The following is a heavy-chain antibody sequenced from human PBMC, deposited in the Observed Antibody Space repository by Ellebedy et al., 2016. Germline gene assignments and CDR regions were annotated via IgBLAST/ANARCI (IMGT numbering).Heavy chain of an antibody. Sequence: GESLKISCAASGFTFSSYWMSWVRQAPGKGLEWVANIKQDGSGKYYADSVKGRFTISRDNSKNTLYLQMNSLRAEDTAVYYCANQDFDYWGQGTLVTVSS. CDR3: ANQDFDY. V-gene: IGHV3-7*03. CDR1: GFTFSSYW. CDR2: IKQDGSGK. J-gene: IGHJ4*02.